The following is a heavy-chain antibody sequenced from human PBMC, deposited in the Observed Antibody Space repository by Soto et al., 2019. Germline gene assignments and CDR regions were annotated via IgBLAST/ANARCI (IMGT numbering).Heavy chain of an antibody. J-gene: IGHJ6*02. CDR3: VLAPISSSRYFCGFGV. CDR1: GFTFVNFA. D-gene: IGHD6-13*01. Sequence: EVQLLESGGGLAQPGGSLRLSCAASGFTFVNFAMIWVRQAPGKGLGWVSSIGGYGTSIYYADSVKGRFTISRDNSKNTLYLQIDTCTVKNTSVYDFVLAPISSSRYFCGFGVLGQGTTVTVYS. CDR2: IGGYGTSI. V-gene: IGHV3-23*01.